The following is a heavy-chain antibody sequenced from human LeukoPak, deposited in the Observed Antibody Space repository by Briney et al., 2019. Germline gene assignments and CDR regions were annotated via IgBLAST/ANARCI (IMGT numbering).Heavy chain of an antibody. Sequence: SETLSLTCTVSGGSISSYYWSWIRQPPGKGLEWIGYIYSSGITDYNPSLKSRVTISEDTSKNQFSLRLGSVTAADTALYYCAKHDGGSWAYWGQGTLVTVSS. CDR1: GGSISSYY. D-gene: IGHD6-13*01. J-gene: IGHJ4*02. V-gene: IGHV4-59*08. CDR3: AKHDGGSWAY. CDR2: IYSSGIT.